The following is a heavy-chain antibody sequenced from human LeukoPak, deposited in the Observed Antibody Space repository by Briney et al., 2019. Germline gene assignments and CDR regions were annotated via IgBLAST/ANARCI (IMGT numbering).Heavy chain of an antibody. D-gene: IGHD3-10*01. CDR2: ISWNSGSI. CDR1: GFTFDDYA. J-gene: IGHJ5*02. V-gene: IGHV3-9*01. CDR3: ASHYGSGSYYNLGFDP. Sequence: GGSLRLSCAASGFTFDDYAMHWVRQAPGKGLEWVSGISWNSGSIGYADSVKGRFTISRDNAKNSLYLQMNSLRAEDTAVYYCASHYGSGSYYNLGFDPWGQGTLVTVSS.